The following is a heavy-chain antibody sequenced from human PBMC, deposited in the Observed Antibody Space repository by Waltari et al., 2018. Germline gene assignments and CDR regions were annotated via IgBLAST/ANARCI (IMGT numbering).Heavy chain of an antibody. J-gene: IGHJ6*03. V-gene: IGHV4-34*01. D-gene: IGHD3-22*01. CDR1: GGSFSGYY. CDR2: INHSGST. Sequence: SETLSLTCAVYGGSFSGYYWSWTRQPPGKGLEWIGEINHSGSTNYNPSLKSRVTISVDSSKNQFSLELSSVTAADTAVYYCARGKASSGYYYYYYYMDVWGKGTTVTISS. CDR3: ARGKASSGYYYYYYYMDV.